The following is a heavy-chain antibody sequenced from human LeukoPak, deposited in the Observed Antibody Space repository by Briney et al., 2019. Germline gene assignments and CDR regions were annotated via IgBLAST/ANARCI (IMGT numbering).Heavy chain of an antibody. V-gene: IGHV4-59*01. CDR1: GGSISSYY. CDR3: ARDSGYYDFWSGYYTPLGYFDY. Sequence: SETLSLTCTVSGGSISSYYWSWIRQPPGKGLEWIGYIYYSGSTNYNPSLKSRVTISVDTSKNQFSLKLSSVTAADTAVYYCARDSGYYDFWSGYYTPLGYFDYWGQGTLVTVSS. D-gene: IGHD3-3*01. CDR2: IYYSGST. J-gene: IGHJ4*02.